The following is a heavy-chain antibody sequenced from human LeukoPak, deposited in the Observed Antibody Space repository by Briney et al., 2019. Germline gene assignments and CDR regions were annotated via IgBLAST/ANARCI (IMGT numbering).Heavy chain of an antibody. Sequence: SVKVSCKASGGTFSSYAISWVRQAPGQGLEWMGGIIPIFGTANYAQKFQGRVTITADKSTSTAYMELSSLRSEDTAVYYCASSDPYSSSWLDYYYYYYMDVWGKGTTVTVSS. CDR1: GGTFSSYA. CDR2: IIPIFGTA. CDR3: ASSDPYSSSWLDYYYYYYMDV. D-gene: IGHD6-13*01. J-gene: IGHJ6*03. V-gene: IGHV1-69*06.